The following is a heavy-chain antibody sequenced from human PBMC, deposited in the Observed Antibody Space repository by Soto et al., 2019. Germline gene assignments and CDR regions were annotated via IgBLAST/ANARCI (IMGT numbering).Heavy chain of an antibody. CDR3: AKAFCDAANCFTCES. D-gene: IGHD2-2*02. J-gene: IGHJ1*01. CDR1: GFTFNEYA. V-gene: IGHV3-23*04. Sequence: EVHLVQSGGGLVQPGESLSLSCVASGFTFNEYAMHWVRQTPGKGLEWVAAISNRGSSAYYADSVKGRFTIARDKSTKTLSLHMHALRVEDTAVYFCAKAFCDAANCFTCESWGQGTPVAVSP. CDR2: ISNRGSSA.